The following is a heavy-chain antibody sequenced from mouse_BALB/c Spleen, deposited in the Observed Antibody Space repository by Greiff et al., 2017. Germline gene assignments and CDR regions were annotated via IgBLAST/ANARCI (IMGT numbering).Heavy chain of an antibody. CDR3: NAHLDRNYAMDY. CDR1: GFNIKDYY. Sequence: EVQLQQSGAELVRSGASVKLSCTASGFNIKDYYMHGVKQRPEQGLEWIGWIDPENGDTEYAPKFQGKATMTADTSSNTAYLQLSSLTSEDTAVYYCNAHLDRNYAMDYWGQGTSVTVSS. CDR2: IDPENGDT. J-gene: IGHJ4*01. V-gene: IGHV14-4*02.